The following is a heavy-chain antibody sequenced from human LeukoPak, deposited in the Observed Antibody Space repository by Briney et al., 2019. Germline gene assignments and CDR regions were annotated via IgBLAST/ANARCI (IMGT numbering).Heavy chain of an antibody. J-gene: IGHJ5*02. CDR2: MNPNSGNT. V-gene: IGHV1-8*01. D-gene: IGHD3-10*01. CDR1: GYTFTSYD. Sequence: ASVTVSCKASGYTFTSYDINWVRQATGQGLEWMGWMNPNSGNTGYAQKFQGRVTMTRNTSISTAYMELSSLRSEDTAVYYCARRYYYGSGSYYSWSDPWGQGTLVTVSS. CDR3: ARRYYYGSGSYYSWSDP.